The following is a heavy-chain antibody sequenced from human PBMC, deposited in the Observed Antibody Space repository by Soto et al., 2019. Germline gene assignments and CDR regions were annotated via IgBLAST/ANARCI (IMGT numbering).Heavy chain of an antibody. CDR3: STGPPFSGSVFDY. Sequence: GGSLRLSCAASGFSFRTTWIAWVRQAPWKGLEWVGRIKSKSAGETTDYADPVKGRFTISRDDSKDTLYLHMDSLETGDTAVYYCSTGPPFSGSVFDYWGQGTLVPVSP. D-gene: IGHD1-26*01. V-gene: IGHV3-15*05. J-gene: IGHJ4*02. CDR2: IKSKSAGETT. CDR1: GFSFRTTW.